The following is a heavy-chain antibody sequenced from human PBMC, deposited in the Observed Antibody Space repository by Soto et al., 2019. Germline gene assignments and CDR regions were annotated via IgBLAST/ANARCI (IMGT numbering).Heavy chain of an antibody. V-gene: IGHV3-30*03. D-gene: IGHD2-8*01. Sequence: QVQVVESGGGVVQPGRSLRLSCAASGFTFSRNGMHWVRQAPGKGLEWVARISYDGTNKYYADSVKGRFTISRDNSQKTLYLQINSLRTEDTAVYYCAREDDGRLGIDYWGQGPLVTVSS. CDR3: AREDDGRLGIDY. CDR2: ISYDGTNK. J-gene: IGHJ4*02. CDR1: GFTFSRNG.